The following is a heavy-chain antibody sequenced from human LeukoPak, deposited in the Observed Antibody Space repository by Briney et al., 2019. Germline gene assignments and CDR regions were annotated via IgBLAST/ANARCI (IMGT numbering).Heavy chain of an antibody. J-gene: IGHJ4*02. Sequence: ASVKVSCKASGYTFTGYYMHWVRQAPGQGLEWMGGIIPTFGTANYAQKFQGRVTITADESTSTAYMELSSLRSEDTAVYYCARAAYSSSYAAGYWGQGTLVTVSS. CDR1: GYTFTGYY. V-gene: IGHV1-69*13. CDR3: ARAAYSSSYAAGY. CDR2: IIPTFGTA. D-gene: IGHD6-6*01.